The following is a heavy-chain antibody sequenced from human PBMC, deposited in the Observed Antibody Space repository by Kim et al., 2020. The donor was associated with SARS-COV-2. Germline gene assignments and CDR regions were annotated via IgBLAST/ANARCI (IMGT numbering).Heavy chain of an antibody. CDR3: PRQREVDFD. V-gene: IGHV4-4*07. CDR1: GDSLSGSF. D-gene: IGHD1-26*01. CDR2: MSPSGRS. J-gene: IGHJ4*01. Sequence: SETLSLTCTVSGDSLSGSFWTWIRQPAGKGLEWIGRMSPSGRSNYNPSLKGRLTLSMDTSRKQFSLMLRSLTAAATAMFYCPRQREVDFD.